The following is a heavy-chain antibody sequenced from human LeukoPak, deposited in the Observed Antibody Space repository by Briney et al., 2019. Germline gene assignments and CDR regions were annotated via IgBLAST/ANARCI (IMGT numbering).Heavy chain of an antibody. D-gene: IGHD2-2*02. V-gene: IGHV3-30*02. J-gene: IGHJ6*03. CDR3: AKEGRDIVVVPAAILYYYYYYMDV. Sequence: GGSLRLSCAASGFTFSSYGMHWVRQAPGKGLEWVAFIRYDGSNRYYADSVKGRFTISRDNSTNTLYLQMNSLRAEDTAVYYCAKEGRDIVVVPAAILYYYYYYMDVWGKGTTVTVSS. CDR1: GFTFSSYG. CDR2: IRYDGSNR.